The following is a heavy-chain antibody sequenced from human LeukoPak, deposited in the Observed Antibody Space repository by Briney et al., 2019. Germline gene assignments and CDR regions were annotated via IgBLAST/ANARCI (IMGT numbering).Heavy chain of an antibody. D-gene: IGHD3-10*01. Sequence: GGSLRLSCAASGFTFSSYAMSWVRQAPGKGLEWVSAISGSGGSTYYADSVKGRFTISRDNSKNTLYLQMNSLRAEDTAVYYCAKVGVLDYYGSGSYEYFDYWGQGTLVTVSS. CDR3: AKVGVLDYYGSGSYEYFDY. CDR1: GFTFSSYA. V-gene: IGHV3-23*01. J-gene: IGHJ4*02. CDR2: ISGSGGST.